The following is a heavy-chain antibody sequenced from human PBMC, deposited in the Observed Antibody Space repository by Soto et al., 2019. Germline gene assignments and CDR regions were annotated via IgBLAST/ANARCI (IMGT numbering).Heavy chain of an antibody. V-gene: IGHV3-74*01. J-gene: IGHJ4*02. CDR3: PTLGGPQLGARDY. Sequence: EVQLVESGGGLVQPGGSLRLSCAASGFTFSSYKIHWVRQAPGKGLVWVSRIDGDGTGTNYADSVKGRFTISRDNAKNTVYLQMNSLRVDDTAVYYCPTLGGPQLGARDYWGQGTLVSVSS. D-gene: IGHD7-27*01. CDR1: GFTFSSYK. CDR2: IDGDGTGT.